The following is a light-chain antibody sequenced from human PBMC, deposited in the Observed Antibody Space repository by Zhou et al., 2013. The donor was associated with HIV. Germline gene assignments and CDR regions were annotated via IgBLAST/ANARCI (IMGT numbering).Light chain of an antibody. V-gene: IGKV3-15*01. CDR2: GAS. CDR1: QRIDNN. Sequence: EIVMTQSPATLSASLGERVTLSCRASQRIDNNLAWYQQKPGQAPSLLIFGASTRATGIPDRFSGSGSGRDFTLTISGLQPEDFALYYCQQYDTWPSFGQGTKLQIK. J-gene: IGKJ2*01. CDR3: QQYDTWPS.